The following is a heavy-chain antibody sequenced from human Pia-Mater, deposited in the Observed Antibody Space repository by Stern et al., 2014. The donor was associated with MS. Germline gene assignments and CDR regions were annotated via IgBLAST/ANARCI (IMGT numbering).Heavy chain of an antibody. V-gene: IGHV7-4-1*02. Sequence: QVQLGQSGSELKKPGASVKVSCKASGYNFRNYAMNWVRQAPGQGLEWMGRANTKTGKPLYAQGFTGRFVFSLDTSVSTAYLQISSLKTEDTAVYYCASRGAGEFGVSPTGSWGQGTLVTVSS. CDR3: ASRGAGEFGVSPTGS. D-gene: IGHD2-8*01. CDR1: GYNFRNYA. CDR2: ANTKTGKP. J-gene: IGHJ5*02.